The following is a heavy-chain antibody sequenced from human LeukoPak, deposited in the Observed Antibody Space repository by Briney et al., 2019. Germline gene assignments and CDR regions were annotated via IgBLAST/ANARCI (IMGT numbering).Heavy chain of an antibody. CDR1: GYSISSGYY. CDR3: ARVGIWFGEGNLSGYFDY. J-gene: IGHJ4*02. CDR2: IYYGGST. D-gene: IGHD3-10*01. Sequence: SETLSLTCTVSGYSISSGYYWGWIRQPPGKGLEWIGSIYYGGSTYYNPALQSRVTVSVDTSKNQFSLKLTSVTVADTAVYYCARVGIWFGEGNLSGYFDYWGQGTLVTVSS. V-gene: IGHV4-38-2*02.